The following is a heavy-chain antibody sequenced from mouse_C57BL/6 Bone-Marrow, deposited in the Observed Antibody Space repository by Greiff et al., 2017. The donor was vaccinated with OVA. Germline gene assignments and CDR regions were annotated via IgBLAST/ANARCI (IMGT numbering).Heavy chain of an antibody. CDR2: INPYNGGT. CDR3: ARDGYPPFAY. D-gene: IGHD2-3*01. CDR1: GYTFTDYY. Sequence: VQLQQSGPVLVKPGASVKMSCKASGYTFTDYYMNWVKQSHGKSLEWIGVINPYNGGTSYNQKFKGKATLTVDKSSSTAYMELNSLTSEDSAVYYCARDGYPPFAYWAQGTLVTVSA. J-gene: IGHJ3*01. V-gene: IGHV1-19*01.